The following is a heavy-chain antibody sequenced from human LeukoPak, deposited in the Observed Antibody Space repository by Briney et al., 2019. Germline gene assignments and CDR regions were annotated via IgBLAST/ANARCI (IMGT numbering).Heavy chain of an antibody. J-gene: IGHJ6*02. D-gene: IGHD2-21*01. CDR1: GYTFTSYY. CDR2: INPSGGST. V-gene: IGHV1-46*01. Sequence: ASVKVSCKASGYTFTSYYMHWVRQAPGQGLEWMGIINPSGGSTSYAQKFQGRVTITRDTSASTAYMELSSLRSEDTAVYYCAREAVAYYYGMDVWGQGTTVTVSS. CDR3: AREAVAYYYGMDV.